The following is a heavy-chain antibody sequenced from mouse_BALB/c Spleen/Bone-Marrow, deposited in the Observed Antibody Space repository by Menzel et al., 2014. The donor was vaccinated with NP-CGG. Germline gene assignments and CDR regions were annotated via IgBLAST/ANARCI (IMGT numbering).Heavy chain of an antibody. CDR2: IWAGGIT. CDR3: ARGGYYKYDEDAMDY. J-gene: IGHJ4*01. Sequence: VQRVESGPGLVAPSQSLSITCTVSGFSSTSYGVHWVRQPPGKGLEWLGVIWAGGITNYNSTLMSRLSINKDDSKSKVFLKMNSLQTDDTAMYYCARGGYYKYDEDAMDYWGQGTSVTVSS. V-gene: IGHV2-9*02. D-gene: IGHD2-14*01. CDR1: GFSSTSYG.